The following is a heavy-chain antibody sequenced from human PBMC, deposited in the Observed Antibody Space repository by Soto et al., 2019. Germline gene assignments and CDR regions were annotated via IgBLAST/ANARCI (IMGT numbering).Heavy chain of an antibody. CDR1: GFTFSSYA. D-gene: IGHD2-2*01. Sequence: GGSLRLSCAASGFTFSSYAMSWVRQAPGKGLEWVSAISGSGGSTYYADSVKGRFTISRDNSKNTLYLQMNSLRAEDTAVYYCAKGGYCSSTSCYPPYYYYMDVWGKGTTVTVSS. CDR3: AKGGYCSSTSCYPPYYYYMDV. V-gene: IGHV3-23*01. J-gene: IGHJ6*03. CDR2: ISGSGGST.